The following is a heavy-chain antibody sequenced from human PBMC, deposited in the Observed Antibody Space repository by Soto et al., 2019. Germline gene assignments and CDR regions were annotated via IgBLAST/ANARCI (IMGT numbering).Heavy chain of an antibody. CDR1: GFPCRDYA. CDR2: ISYDGSNK. V-gene: IGHV3-30-3*01. CDR3: ARDNPYYYDSSGYYPPGY. J-gene: IGHJ4*02. Sequence: GVSRRLSCGASGFPCRDYAMHWVRQAPGKGLEWVAVISYDGSNKYYADSVKGRFTISRDNSKNTLYLQMNSLRAEDTAVYYCARDNPYYYDSSGYYPPGYWGQGTLVTVSS. D-gene: IGHD3-22*01.